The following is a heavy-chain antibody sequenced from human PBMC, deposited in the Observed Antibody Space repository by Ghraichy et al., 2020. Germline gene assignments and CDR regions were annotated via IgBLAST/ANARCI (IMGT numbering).Heavy chain of an antibody. CDR3: ARGLRQRGYSSSWIDY. J-gene: IGHJ4*02. V-gene: IGHV4-34*01. CDR2: INHSGST. CDR1: GGSFSGYY. D-gene: IGHD6-13*01. Sequence: ESLNISCAVYGGSFSGYYWSWIRQPPGKGLEWIGEINHSGSTNYNPSLKSRVTISVDTSKNQFSLKLSSVTAADTAVYYCARGLRQRGYSSSWIDYWGQGTLVTVSS.